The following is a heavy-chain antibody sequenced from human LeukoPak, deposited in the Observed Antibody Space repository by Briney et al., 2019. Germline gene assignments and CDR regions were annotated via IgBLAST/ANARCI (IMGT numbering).Heavy chain of an antibody. Sequence: GGSLRLSCAASGFTFSSYWMSWVRQAPGKGLEWVSAISGSGTNTYYSGSVRGRFTISRDNSNNRLYLQMNSVRAEDTAMYFCAKDTAVILTAPFDSWGQGTLVTVSS. CDR2: ISGSGTNT. CDR1: GFTFSSYW. D-gene: IGHD2-21*01. J-gene: IGHJ4*02. V-gene: IGHV3-23*01. CDR3: AKDTAVILTAPFDS.